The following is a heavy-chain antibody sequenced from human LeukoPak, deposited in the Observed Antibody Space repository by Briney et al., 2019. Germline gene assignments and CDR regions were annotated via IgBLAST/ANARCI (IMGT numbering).Heavy chain of an antibody. D-gene: IGHD3-22*01. CDR3: ASSRGYYDSSGYYGPFDY. J-gene: IGHJ4*02. CDR1: GGTFSSYA. Sequence: SVKVSCKASGGTFSSYAISWVRQAPGQGLEWMGGIIPIFGTANYAQKFQGRVTITADESTSTAYMELSSLRSEDTAVYYCASSRGYYDSSGYYGPFDYWGQGTLVTVSP. CDR2: IIPIFGTA. V-gene: IGHV1-69*13.